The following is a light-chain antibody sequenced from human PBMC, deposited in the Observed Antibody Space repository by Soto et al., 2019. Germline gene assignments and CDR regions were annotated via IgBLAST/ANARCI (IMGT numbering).Light chain of an antibody. Sequence: QSALTQPPSASGTPGQRVTISCSGSSSNIGSNTVNWYQQLPGTAPKLLIYSNNQRPSGVPDRFSGSKSGTSASLAISGLQSEDEADYYCAAWDYSLNVLFGTGTKLTVL. CDR3: AAWDYSLNVL. CDR2: SNN. J-gene: IGLJ1*01. V-gene: IGLV1-44*01. CDR1: SSNIGSNT.